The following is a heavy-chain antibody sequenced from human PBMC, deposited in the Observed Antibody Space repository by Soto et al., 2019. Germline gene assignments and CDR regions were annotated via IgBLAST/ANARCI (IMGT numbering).Heavy chain of an antibody. J-gene: IGHJ6*02. CDR1: GYTFTSYG. D-gene: IGHD2-2*01. V-gene: IGHV1-18*01. CDR2: ISAYNGNT. CDR3: ATDIVVVPAAMPDYYYYGMDV. Sequence: QVQLVQSGAEVKKPGASVKVSCKASGYTFTSYGISWVRQAPGQGLEWMGWISAYNGNTNYAQKLQGRVTMTTDTSTSTAYMELRSLRSDDTAVYYCATDIVVVPAAMPDYYYYGMDVWGQGTTVTVSS.